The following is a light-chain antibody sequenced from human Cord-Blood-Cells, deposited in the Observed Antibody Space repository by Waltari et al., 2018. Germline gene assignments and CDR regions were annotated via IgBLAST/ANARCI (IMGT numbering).Light chain of an antibody. Sequence: EIVMTQSPATLSVSPGERATLSCRASQSVSSNLAWYQQKPGQAPRLLIYGASTRATGIPARFSGSESGTEFTLTISSLQSEDFAVYYCQQYNNWPPGPLTFGGGTKVEIK. CDR2: GAS. J-gene: IGKJ4*01. CDR3: QQYNNWPPGPLT. CDR1: QSVSSN. V-gene: IGKV3-15*01.